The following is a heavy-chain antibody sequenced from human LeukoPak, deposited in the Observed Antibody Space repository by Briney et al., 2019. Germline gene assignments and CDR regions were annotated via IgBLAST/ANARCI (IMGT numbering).Heavy chain of an antibody. Sequence: GGSLRLSCAVSGFTVSTNYMTWVRRAPGKGLEWVSIIYSGGSTYYADSVKGRFTISRDNSKNTLYLQMNSLRAEDTAVYYCANGYSGYGYFDYWGQGTLVTVSS. CDR1: GFTVSTNY. CDR2: IYSGGST. D-gene: IGHD5-12*01. J-gene: IGHJ4*02. CDR3: ANGYSGYGYFDY. V-gene: IGHV3-66*01.